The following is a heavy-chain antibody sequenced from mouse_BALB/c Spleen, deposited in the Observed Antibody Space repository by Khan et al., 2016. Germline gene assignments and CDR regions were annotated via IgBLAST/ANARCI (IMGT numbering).Heavy chain of an antibody. CDR3: ARVYYDGCYGYYAMNY. D-gene: IGHD2-3*01. Sequence: QVQLQQSGAELTRPWASVKMSCKVSGYTFTSYMMHWLQQRPGQGLEWIGYINPSSDSTYNNQKFKNKATLTADKSSSTSFMQLSSLTSEDSAVYYGARVYYDGCYGYYAMNYWGQGTSVTVSS. CDR2: INPSSDST. CDR1: GYTFTSYM. J-gene: IGHJ4*01. V-gene: IGHV1-4*01.